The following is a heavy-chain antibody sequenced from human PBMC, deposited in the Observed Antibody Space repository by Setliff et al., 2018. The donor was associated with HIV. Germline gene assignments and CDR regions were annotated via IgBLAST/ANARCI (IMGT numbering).Heavy chain of an antibody. J-gene: IGHJ6*02. Sequence: SETLSLTCTVSGDSIXXGVNGGWIRQPPGKGLEWIGTISDTGNAHDSPSLKSRVTILVDTSKNQLSLKLSSVTXPYXXIYYCVREXXXGWSYDRYYYFGLDVWGQGTTVTVSS. CDR3: VREXXXGWSYDRYYYFGLDV. V-gene: IGHV4-38-2*02. CDR2: ISDTGNA. CDR1: GDSIXXGVN. D-gene: IGHD6-19*01.